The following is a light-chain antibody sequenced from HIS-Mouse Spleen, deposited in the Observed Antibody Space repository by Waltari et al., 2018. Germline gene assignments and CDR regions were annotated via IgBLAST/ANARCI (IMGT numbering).Light chain of an antibody. Sequence: QSVLTQPPSVSGAPGQRVTISCTGSSSNIGAGYDVHWYQQLPGTAPKLLICGNSNRPSGVPDRFSGSKSGTSASLAITGLQAEDEADYYCQSYDSSLSGWVFGGGTKLTVL. CDR3: QSYDSSLSGWV. J-gene: IGLJ3*02. CDR2: GNS. V-gene: IGLV1-40*01. CDR1: SSNIGAGYD.